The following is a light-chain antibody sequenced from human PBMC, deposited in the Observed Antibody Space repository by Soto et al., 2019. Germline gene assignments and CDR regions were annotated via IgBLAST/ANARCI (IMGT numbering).Light chain of an antibody. CDR2: AAS. Sequence: DIQMTQSPSSVSASVGDRVTITCRSSEDISTWLAWYQQKPGKAPKLLIYAASSLQSGVPSRFSGSGSGRDFTLTISSLQPEDFATYYCQHADSFPLITFGQGTRLEIK. CDR1: EDISTW. CDR3: QHADSFPLIT. V-gene: IGKV1-12*01. J-gene: IGKJ5*01.